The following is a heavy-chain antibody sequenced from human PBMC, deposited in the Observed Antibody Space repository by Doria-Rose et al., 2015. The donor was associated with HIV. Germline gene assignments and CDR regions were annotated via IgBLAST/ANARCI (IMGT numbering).Heavy chain of an antibody. CDR2: ISSSGTS. D-gene: IGHD3-10*01. Sequence: VQLLESGPGLVRPSQTLSLTCTVSGDSISSGDSFWSWIRQPPGKGPEWIGYISSSGTSYYYPSLRGRLTISLDASKIQFSLNLNSVTAADTAVYYCARARNYGFPHFFDFWGQGTLVTVSS. V-gene: IGHV4-30-4*01. J-gene: IGHJ4*02. CDR1: GDSISSGDSF. CDR3: ARARNYGFPHFFDF.